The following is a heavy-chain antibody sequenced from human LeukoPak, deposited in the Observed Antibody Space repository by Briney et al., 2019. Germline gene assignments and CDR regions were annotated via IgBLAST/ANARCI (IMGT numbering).Heavy chain of an antibody. D-gene: IGHD3-22*01. CDR2: ISGSGGST. J-gene: IGHJ4*02. CDR1: GFTFSSYA. CDR3: ATKVTYDYDSSVYFPSGYFDY. Sequence: GGSLRLSCAASGFTFSSYAMSWVRQAPGKGLGWVSTISGSGGSTYYADSVKGRLTISRDNSKNTLYLQMNSLRAEDTAVYYCATKVTYDYDSSVYFPSGYFDYWGQGTLVTVSS. V-gene: IGHV3-23*01.